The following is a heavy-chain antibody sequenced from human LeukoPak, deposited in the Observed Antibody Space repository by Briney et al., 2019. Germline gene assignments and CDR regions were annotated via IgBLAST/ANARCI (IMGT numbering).Heavy chain of an antibody. V-gene: IGHV4-39*01. D-gene: IGHD2-2*01. CDR2: IHSPGST. CDR1: GASVGSSSYY. J-gene: IGHJ6*02. CDR3: ARAARFVVPAARNYYYGMDV. Sequence: SETLSLTCTVSGASVGSSSYYWGWVRQPPGKGLEWIGTIHSPGSTYYNSSLRSRVTISVDTSKNEFSLKLSSVTAADTAVYYCARAARFVVPAARNYYYGMDVWGQGTTVTVSS.